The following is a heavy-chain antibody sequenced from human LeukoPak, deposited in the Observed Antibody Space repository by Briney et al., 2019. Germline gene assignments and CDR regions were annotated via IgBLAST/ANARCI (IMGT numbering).Heavy chain of an antibody. Sequence: SETLSLTCTVSGASISTSYWYWIRQPPGKGLEWIGYIYYSGNTNYNPSLKSRVTISVDTSKNQFSLKLSSVTAADTAVYYCARRGANSGSYSHFDLWGRGTLVTVSS. D-gene: IGHD1-26*01. J-gene: IGHJ2*01. V-gene: IGHV4-59*01. CDR2: IYYSGNT. CDR1: GASISTSY. CDR3: ARRGANSGSYSHFDL.